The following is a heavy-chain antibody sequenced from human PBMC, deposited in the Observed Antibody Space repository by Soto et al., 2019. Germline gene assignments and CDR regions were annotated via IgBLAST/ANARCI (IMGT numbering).Heavy chain of an antibody. Sequence: SETLSLTCAVYGGSFSGYYWSWIRQPPGKGLEWIGEINHSGSTNYNPSLKSRVTISVDTSKNQFSLKLSSVTAADTAVYYCARRGRGSTVQLLDYYYGMDVWGQGTTVTVSS. CDR3: ARRGRGSTVQLLDYYYGMDV. V-gene: IGHV4-34*01. D-gene: IGHD2-2*01. CDR2: INHSGST. J-gene: IGHJ6*02. CDR1: GGSFSGYY.